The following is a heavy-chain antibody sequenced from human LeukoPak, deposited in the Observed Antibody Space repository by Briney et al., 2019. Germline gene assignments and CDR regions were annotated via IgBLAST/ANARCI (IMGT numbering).Heavy chain of an antibody. CDR1: GYTFNSNY. CDR3: ARGSPIAASGPRTRSKSFDY. J-gene: IGHJ4*02. Sequence: ASVKVSCKASGYTFNSNYMHWVRQAPGQGLEWMGIINPSGGSTTYAQKFQGRVTMTRDTSTSTVYMELSSLRSEDTAVYYCARGSPIAASGPRTRSKSFDYWGQGTLATVSS. D-gene: IGHD6-13*01. V-gene: IGHV1-46*02. CDR2: INPSGGST.